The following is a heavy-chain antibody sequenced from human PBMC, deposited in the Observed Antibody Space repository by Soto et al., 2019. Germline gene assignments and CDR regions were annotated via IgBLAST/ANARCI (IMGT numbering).Heavy chain of an antibody. D-gene: IGHD6-19*01. CDR2: INIGTGNT. CDR1: GYIFSTYA. Sequence: QVQLVQSGAEVKKPGASVKVSCKASGYIFSTYAMHWVRQAPGQRLEWMGWINIGTGNTKSSQQFQGRVTITRDTSANTAYMELSSLRFDDTAIYYCARVGPKQWLLRATAFDIWGQGTMVTVSS. CDR3: ARVGPKQWLLRATAFDI. J-gene: IGHJ3*02. V-gene: IGHV1-3*04.